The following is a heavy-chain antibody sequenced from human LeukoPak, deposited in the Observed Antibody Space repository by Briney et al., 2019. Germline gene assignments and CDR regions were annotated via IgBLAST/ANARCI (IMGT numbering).Heavy chain of an antibody. CDR2: IYHSGST. CDR3: AGADSGYDFHY. D-gene: IGHD5-12*01. Sequence: PSETLSLTCAVSGYSISSGHYWGWIRQPPGKGLEWIGSIYHSGSTYYNPSLKSRVTISVDTSKNQFSLKLSSVTAADTAVYYCAGADSGYDFHYWGQGTLVTVSS. J-gene: IGHJ4*02. V-gene: IGHV4-38-2*01. CDR1: GYSISSGHY.